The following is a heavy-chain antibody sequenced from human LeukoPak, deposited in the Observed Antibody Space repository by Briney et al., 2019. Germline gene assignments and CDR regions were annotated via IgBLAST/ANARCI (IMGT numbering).Heavy chain of an antibody. J-gene: IGHJ4*02. CDR3: ARRAYYYDSSGYYSYYFDY. CDR1: GGSISRYY. CDR2: IYYSGST. Sequence: PSETLSLTCTLSGGSISRYYWSWIRQPPGKGLEWIGYIYYSGSTNYNPSLKSRVTISVDTSKNQFSLKLSSVTAADTAVYYCARRAYYYDSSGYYSYYFDYWGQGTLVTVSS. D-gene: IGHD3-22*01. V-gene: IGHV4-59*08.